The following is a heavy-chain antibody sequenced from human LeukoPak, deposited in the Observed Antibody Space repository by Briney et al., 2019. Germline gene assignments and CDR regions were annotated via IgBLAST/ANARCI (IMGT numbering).Heavy chain of an antibody. V-gene: IGHV1-18*01. CDR3: AFRGVILNYFDY. CDR1: GYTFKTYS. J-gene: IGHJ4*02. D-gene: IGHD3-10*01. CDR2: IGAYNGDT. Sequence: ASVKVSCKASGYTFKTYSFTWVRQAPGQGLECMGRIGAYNGDTNYAQKFQGRVALTADTLTRTGDMELTSLRSDDTAVYYCAFRGVILNYFDYWGQGSLVTVSS.